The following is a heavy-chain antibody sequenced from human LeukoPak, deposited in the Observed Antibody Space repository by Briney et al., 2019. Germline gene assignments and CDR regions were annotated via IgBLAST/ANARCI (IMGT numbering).Heavy chain of an antibody. CDR1: GYTFTIYY. D-gene: IGHD5-12*01. V-gene: IGHV1-46*01. CDR3: ALDIVATIEY. CDR2: INPSGGRT. J-gene: IGHJ4*01. Sequence: ASVRVSSMASGYTFTIYYMHWVRQAPRQGLEWMGLINPSGGRTSYAQKFQGRVTMPRDTSTSTVYMELSSWRSEAPAVYYWALDIVATIEYWGHETLVTASS.